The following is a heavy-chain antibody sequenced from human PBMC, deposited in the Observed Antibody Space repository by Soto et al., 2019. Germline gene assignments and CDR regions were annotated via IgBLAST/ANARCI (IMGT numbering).Heavy chain of an antibody. V-gene: IGHV3-21*01. Sequence: GGSLRLPCEASGFTFSRVSMNWVRQVPGKGLEWVASISRASSETWYADSVKGRFIISRDTAQNTLFLQIKTLRPEDSAIYYCARVAYWGPGTQVTVSS. CDR1: GFTFSRVS. J-gene: IGHJ4*01. CDR3: ARVAY. CDR2: ISRASSET.